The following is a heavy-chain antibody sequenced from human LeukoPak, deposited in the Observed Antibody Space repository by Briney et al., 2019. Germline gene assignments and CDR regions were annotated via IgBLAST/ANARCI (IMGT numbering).Heavy chain of an antibody. CDR2: ISAYNGQT. CDR1: GYTFTSYY. CDR3: AWDSGAFEI. J-gene: IGHJ3*02. V-gene: IGHV1-18*01. Sequence: GASVKVSCKASGYTFTSYYISWMRQAPEQGLQWMGRISAYNGQTNYAQKVQGRVTMTTDTSTSTVYMELRSLRSDDTAVYYCAWDSGAFEIWGQGTMVTVSS.